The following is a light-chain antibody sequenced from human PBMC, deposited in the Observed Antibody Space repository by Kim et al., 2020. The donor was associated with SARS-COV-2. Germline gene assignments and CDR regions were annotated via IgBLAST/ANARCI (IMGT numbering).Light chain of an antibody. CDR2: GNS. V-gene: IGLV1-40*01. Sequence: VTISCTGSSSNIGAGYDVHWYQQLPGTAPKLLIYGNSNRPSGVPDRFSGSKSDTSASLAITGLQAEDEADYYCQSYDSSLSGSYVFGTGTKVTVL. J-gene: IGLJ1*01. CDR1: SSNIGAGYD. CDR3: QSYDSSLSGSYV.